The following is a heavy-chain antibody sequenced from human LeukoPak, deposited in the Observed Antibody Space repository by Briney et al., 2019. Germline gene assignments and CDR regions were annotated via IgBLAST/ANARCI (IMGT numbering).Heavy chain of an antibody. CDR2: ISWNSGSI. D-gene: IGHD1-26*01. J-gene: IGHJ4*02. V-gene: IGHV3-9*03. CDR3: AKGHGGSYWVVDY. CDR1: GFTFDDYD. Sequence: PGGSLRLSCAASGFTFDDYDMHWVRQAPGKGLEWVSGISWNSGSIGYADSVKGRFTISRDNAKNSLYPQMNSLRAEDMALYYCAKGHGGSYWVVDYWGPGTLVTVSS.